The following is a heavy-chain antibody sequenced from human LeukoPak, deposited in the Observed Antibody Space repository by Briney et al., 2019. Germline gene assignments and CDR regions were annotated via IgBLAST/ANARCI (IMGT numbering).Heavy chain of an antibody. CDR2: INPGGGRT. V-gene: IGHV1-46*01. D-gene: IGHD2/OR15-2a*01. CDR1: GYTFTSYG. CDR3: ARGVPSTYYFDY. J-gene: IGHJ4*02. Sequence: ASVKVSCKASGYTFTSYGISWVRQAPGQGLEWMGIINPGGGRTSYAQKFQGRVTMTRDTSTTTVYMELSSLRSEDTAMYYCARGVPSTYYFDYWGQGTLVTVSS.